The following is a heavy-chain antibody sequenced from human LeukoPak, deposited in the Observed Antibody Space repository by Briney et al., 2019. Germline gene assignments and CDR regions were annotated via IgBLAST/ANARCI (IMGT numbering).Heavy chain of an antibody. Sequence: GGSLRLSCAASGFTFNSYGMHWVRQAPGKGLVWVAVIWYDGSNKYYADSVKGRFTISRDNSENTLYLQMDSLRAEDTAVYYCARDPGVRWLVGFDYWGQGTLVTVSS. D-gene: IGHD6-19*01. CDR1: GFTFNSYG. CDR2: IWYDGSNK. J-gene: IGHJ4*02. CDR3: ARDPGVRWLVGFDY. V-gene: IGHV3-33*01.